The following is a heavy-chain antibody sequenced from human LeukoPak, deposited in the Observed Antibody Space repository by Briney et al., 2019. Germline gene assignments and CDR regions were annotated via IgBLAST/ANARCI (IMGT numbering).Heavy chain of an antibody. CDR2: ISYDGSNK. J-gene: IGHJ4*02. CDR1: GFTFSSYG. V-gene: IGHV3-30*03. D-gene: IGHD3-9*01. Sequence: SGGSLRLSCAASGFTFSSYGMHWVRQAPGKGLEWVAVISYDGSNKYYADSVKGRFTISRDNSKNTLYLQMNSLRAEDTAVYYCARDLTTDVAGRYYFDYWGQGTLVTVSS. CDR3: ARDLTTDVAGRYYFDY.